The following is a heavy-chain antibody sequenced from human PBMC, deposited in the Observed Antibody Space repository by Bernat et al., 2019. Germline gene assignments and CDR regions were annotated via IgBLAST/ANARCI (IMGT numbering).Heavy chain of an antibody. CDR3: AKDTGSSTSSLSYMDV. CDR2: ISWNSGSI. J-gene: IGHJ6*03. V-gene: IGHV3-9*01. D-gene: IGHD2-2*01. Sequence: EVQLVESEGGLVQPGRSLRLSCAASGFTFDDYAMHWVRQAPGKGLEWVSGISWNSGSIGYADSVKGRFTISRDNAKNSLYLQMNSLRAEDTALYYCAKDTGSSTSSLSYMDVWGKGTTVTVSS. CDR1: GFTFDDYA.